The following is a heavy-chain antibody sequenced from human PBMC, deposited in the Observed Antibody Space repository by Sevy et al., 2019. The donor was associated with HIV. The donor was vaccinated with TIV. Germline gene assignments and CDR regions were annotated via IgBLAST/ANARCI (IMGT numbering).Heavy chain of an antibody. CDR2: IYYNGHI. V-gene: IGHV4-59*08. CDR1: GGSITSLY. Sequence: SETLSLTCTVSGGSITSLYWNWIRQPPGMGLEWIANIYYNGHINYNPSLKSRVTLSLDTSKNQFSRRLSSVTAADTAMYYCAGENAWGRGYSWGQRTLVTVSS. D-gene: IGHD1-26*01. J-gene: IGHJ4*02. CDR3: AGENAWGRGYS.